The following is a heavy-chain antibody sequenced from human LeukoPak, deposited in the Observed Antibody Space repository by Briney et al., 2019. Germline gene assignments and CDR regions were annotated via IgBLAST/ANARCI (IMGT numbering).Heavy chain of an antibody. CDR2: ISYDGSNK. CDR3: AKESSRVAVAGTGAFDI. CDR1: GFTFSSYG. Sequence: PGGSLRLSCAASGFTFSSYGMHWVRQAPGKGLEWVAVISYDGSNKYYADSVKGRFTISRDNSKNTLYLQMNSLRAEDTAVYYCAKESSRVAVAGTGAFDIWGQGTMVTVSS. V-gene: IGHV3-30*18. J-gene: IGHJ3*02. D-gene: IGHD6-19*01.